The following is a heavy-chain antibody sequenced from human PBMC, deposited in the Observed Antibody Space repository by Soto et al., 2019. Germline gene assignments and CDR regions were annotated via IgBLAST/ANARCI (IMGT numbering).Heavy chain of an antibody. Sequence: PGGSLRLSCAASGFTFSSYGMHWVRQAPGKGLEWVAVISYDGSNKYYADSVKGRFTISRDNSKNTLYLQMNSLRAEDTAVYYCAKGKIDIGTNPYYYVSSGSYYFDYWGQGTLVTVSS. V-gene: IGHV3-30*18. CDR2: ISYDGSNK. D-gene: IGHD3-22*01. J-gene: IGHJ4*02. CDR3: AKGKIDIGTNPYYYVSSGSYYFDY. CDR1: GFTFSSYG.